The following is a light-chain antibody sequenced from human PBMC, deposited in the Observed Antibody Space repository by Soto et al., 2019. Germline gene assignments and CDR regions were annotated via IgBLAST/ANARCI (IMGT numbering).Light chain of an antibody. Sequence: TLCVHAAGISNLSCRASQSVPSKYLAWYQQNPGQAHRLLIYGASNRATGIPDKFSGSGSGTDFTLTISRLEPEDFAVYYCQQYGTSTRTFGQGTNVDI. J-gene: IGKJ1*01. V-gene: IGKV3-20*01. CDR2: GAS. CDR1: QSVPSKY. CDR3: QQYGTSTRT.